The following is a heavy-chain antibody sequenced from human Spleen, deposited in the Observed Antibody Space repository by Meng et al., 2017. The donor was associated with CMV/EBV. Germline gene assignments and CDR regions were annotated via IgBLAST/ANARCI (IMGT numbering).Heavy chain of an antibody. CDR3: ARVGFAITMVRVASYYFDY. D-gene: IGHD3-10*01. J-gene: IGHJ4*02. V-gene: IGHV3-7*01. CDR1: GFTFSSYW. CDR2: IKQDGSEK. Sequence: GESLKISYAASGFTFSSYWMSWVRQAPGKGLEWVANIKQDGSEKYYVDFVKGRFTIYRDNAKNSLDLQMNSLRAEDTAVYYCARVGFAITMVRVASYYFDYWGQGTLVTVSS.